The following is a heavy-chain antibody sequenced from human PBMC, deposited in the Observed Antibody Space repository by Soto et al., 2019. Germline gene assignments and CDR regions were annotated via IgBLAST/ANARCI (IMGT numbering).Heavy chain of an antibody. V-gene: IGHV3-23*01. D-gene: IGHD3-16*02. J-gene: IGHJ4*02. CDR1: GFTFSTYG. CDR2: FSGTAGGT. CDR3: AKKYYDYVWGSYRYTGFDY. Sequence: EVQVLESGGGLVPPGGSLRLSCTASGFTFSTYGVSWVRQAPGKGLEWVSGFSGTAGGTYYADSVKGRFTISRDNSDNTLYLQMNSLRVEDTAVYYCAKKYYDYVWGSYRYTGFDYWGQGTLVTVSS.